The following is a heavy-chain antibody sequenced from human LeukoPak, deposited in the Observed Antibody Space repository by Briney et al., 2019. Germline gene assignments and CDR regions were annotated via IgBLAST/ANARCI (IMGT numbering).Heavy chain of an antibody. V-gene: IGHV1-2*02. CDR2: INPNSGGT. Sequence: GASVKVSCKASGYTFTGYYMHWVRQAPGQGLEWMGWINPNSGGTNYAQKLQGRVTMTTDTSTSTADMQLRSLRSDDTAVYYCARVCGSTSCYTLFDYWGQGTLVTVSS. CDR1: GYTFTGYY. CDR3: ARVCGSTSCYTLFDY. D-gene: IGHD2-2*02. J-gene: IGHJ4*02.